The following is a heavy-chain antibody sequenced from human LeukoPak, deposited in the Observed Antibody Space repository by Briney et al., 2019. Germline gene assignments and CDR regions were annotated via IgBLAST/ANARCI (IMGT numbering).Heavy chain of an antibody. CDR1: GGSFSGYY. J-gene: IGHJ5*02. V-gene: IGHV4-34*01. CDR2: INHSGST. D-gene: IGHD1-7*01. Sequence: SETLSLTCTVYGGSFSGYYWSWIRQPPGKGLEWIGEINHSGSTNYNPSLKSRVTISVDTSKNQFSLKLSSVTAADTAVYYCARVRKPNWNYGGWFDPWGQGTLVTVSS. CDR3: ARVRKPNWNYGGWFDP.